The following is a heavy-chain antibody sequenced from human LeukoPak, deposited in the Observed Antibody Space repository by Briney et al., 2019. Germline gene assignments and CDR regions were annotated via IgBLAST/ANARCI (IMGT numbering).Heavy chain of an antibody. CDR3: ARASYDSSGYCPFDY. CDR2: INHSGST. CDR1: GGSFSGYY. D-gene: IGHD3-22*01. Sequence: PSETLSPTCAVYGGSFSGYYWSWIRQPPGKGLEWIGEINHSGSTNYNPSLKSRVTISVDTSKNQFSLKLSSVTAADTAVYYCARASYDSSGYCPFDYWGQGALVSVSS. J-gene: IGHJ4*02. V-gene: IGHV4-34*01.